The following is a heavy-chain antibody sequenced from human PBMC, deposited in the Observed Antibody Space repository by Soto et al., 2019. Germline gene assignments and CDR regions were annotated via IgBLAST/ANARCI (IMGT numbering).Heavy chain of an antibody. J-gene: IGHJ4*02. V-gene: IGHV4-30-4*08. CDR1: GASISSGVYY. CDR3: TRGAGAPWVRFDS. Sequence: SETLSLTCTVSGASISSGVYYWSWVRQPPGKGLEWIGYTLSSGSTYYSPSLRGRITISQDTTKNQFSLKLTSVTAADTALYYCTRGAGAPWVRFDSWGRGILVTVSS. CDR2: TLSSGST. D-gene: IGHD3-16*01.